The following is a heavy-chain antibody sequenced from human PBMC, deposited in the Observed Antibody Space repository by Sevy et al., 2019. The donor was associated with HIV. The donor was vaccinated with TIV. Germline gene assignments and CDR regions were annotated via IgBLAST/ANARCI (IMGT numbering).Heavy chain of an antibody. Sequence: SETLSLTCTVSGGSIHNSYWSWIRQSPGKGLEWIGYIHSSGSTNGNPSLKGRVTISVDTSKNQFSLNLKSVTAADSGIYYCAREYSSSETLHVWGQWTTVTVSS. CDR2: IHSSGST. D-gene: IGHD6-13*01. CDR1: GGSIHNSY. CDR3: AREYSSSETLHV. J-gene: IGHJ6*02. V-gene: IGHV4-59*01.